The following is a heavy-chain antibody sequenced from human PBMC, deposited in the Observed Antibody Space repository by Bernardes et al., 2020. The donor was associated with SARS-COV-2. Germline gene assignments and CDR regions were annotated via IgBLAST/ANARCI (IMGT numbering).Heavy chain of an antibody. D-gene: IGHD1-26*01. CDR2: ISSSSSYI. V-gene: IGHV3-21*01. CDR1: GFTFSSYA. CDR3: ARDFLEEWELLGAGAFDI. J-gene: IGHJ3*02. Sequence: GGSLRLSCAASGFTFSSYAMSWVRQAPGKGLEWVSSISSSSSYIYYADSVKGRFTISRDNAKNSLYLQMNSLRAEDTAVYYCARDFLEEWELLGAGAFDIWGQGTMVTVSS.